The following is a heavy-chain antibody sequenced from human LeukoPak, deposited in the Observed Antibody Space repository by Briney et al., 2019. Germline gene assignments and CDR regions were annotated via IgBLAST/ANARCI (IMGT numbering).Heavy chain of an antibody. V-gene: IGHV3-43*02. CDR3: AKATVTNYYGMDV. CDR2: ISGDGIST. J-gene: IGHJ6*02. D-gene: IGHD4-11*01. Sequence: GGSLRLSCAASGFTFDDYAMHWVRQAPVKGLEWVSLISGDGISTDYADSVKGRFTISRDNSKNSLYLQMNSPRTEDTAWYYCAKATVTNYYGMDVWGQGTTVTVSS. CDR1: GFTFDDYA.